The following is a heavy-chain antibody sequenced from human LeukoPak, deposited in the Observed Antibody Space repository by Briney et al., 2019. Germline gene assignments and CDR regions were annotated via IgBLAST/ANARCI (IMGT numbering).Heavy chain of an antibody. CDR2: IYYSGST. CDR3: ARQNVGHYFHY. Sequence: PSETLSLTCTVSGASISSSSYYWGWIRQPPGKGLEWIGNIYYSGSTYYNPSLKSRVTISVDTSKIQLSLKLSSVTAADTAVYYCARQNVGHYFHYWGQGTLVTVSS. V-gene: IGHV4-39*01. CDR1: GASISSSSYY. J-gene: IGHJ4*02. D-gene: IGHD1-1*01.